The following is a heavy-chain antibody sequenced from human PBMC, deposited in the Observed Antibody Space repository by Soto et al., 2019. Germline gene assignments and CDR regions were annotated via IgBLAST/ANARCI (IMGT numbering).Heavy chain of an antibody. CDR1: GFTLSSYS. D-gene: IGHD1-20*01. V-gene: IGHV3-48*02. CDR2: ISSSSSTI. CDR3: ARGGAYKIDY. Sequence: EVQLVESGGGLVQPGGSLRLSCAASGFTLSSYSMNWVRQAPGKGLEWVSHISSSSSTIYYADSVKGRFTISRDNAKNSLWLQMNSLRDEDTAVYYCARGGAYKIDYWGQGTLVTVSS. J-gene: IGHJ4*02.